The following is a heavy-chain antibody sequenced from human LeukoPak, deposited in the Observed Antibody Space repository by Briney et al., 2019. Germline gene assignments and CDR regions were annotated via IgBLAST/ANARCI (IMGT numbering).Heavy chain of an antibody. D-gene: IGHD3-10*01. V-gene: IGHV4-61*01. CDR2: IYYSGST. CDR3: ARSPPLYYGSGSYYYYYGMDV. CDR1: GGSFSSGSYY. J-gene: IGHJ6*02. Sequence: SETLSLTCTVSGGSFSSGSYYWSWIRQPPGKGLEWIGYIYYSGSTNYNPSLKSRVTISVDTSKNQFSLKLSSVTAADTAVYYCARSPPLYYGSGSYYYYYGMDVWGQGTTVTVSS.